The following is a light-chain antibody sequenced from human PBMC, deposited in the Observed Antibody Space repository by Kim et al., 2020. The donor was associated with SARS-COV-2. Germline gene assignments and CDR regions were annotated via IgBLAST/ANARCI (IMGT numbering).Light chain of an antibody. CDR3: QGWDSSSDRNWV. CDR1: NLGTKG. CDR2: YDS. Sequence: SYELTQPPSVSVAPGKTARITCGGNNLGTKGVHWYQQKPGQAPVLAIYYDSDRRSGIPERFSGSKSGNTATLTISRVEAGEEADYYCQGWDSSSDRNWVFGGGTKLTVL. V-gene: IGLV3-21*04. J-gene: IGLJ3*02.